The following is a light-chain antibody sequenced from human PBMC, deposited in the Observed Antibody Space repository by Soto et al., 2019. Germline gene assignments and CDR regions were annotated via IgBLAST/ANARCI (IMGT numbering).Light chain of an antibody. CDR2: GAS. CDR3: HHYNNFPPYT. Sequence: EIVMTQSPATLSVSPGERATLSCRASQTISSDLAWYQHKPGQTPKLLIFGASNRATGIPARFSGSGSGTEFTLTISSLQSEDFVVYYCHHYNNFPPYTFGQGTKLEIK. V-gene: IGKV3D-15*01. CDR1: QTISSD. J-gene: IGKJ2*01.